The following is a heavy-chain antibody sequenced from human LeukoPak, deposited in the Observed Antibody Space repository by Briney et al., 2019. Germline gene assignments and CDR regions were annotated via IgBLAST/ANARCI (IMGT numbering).Heavy chain of an antibody. Sequence: GGSLRLSCAASGFTFDDYAMHWVRQAPGKGLEWVSGISWNSGSIGYADSVKGRFTISRDNAKNSLYLQMNSLRAEDTALYYCAKGVSYYDFWSGYRDWGQGTLVTVSS. V-gene: IGHV3-9*01. J-gene: IGHJ4*02. CDR3: AKGVSYYDFWSGYRD. D-gene: IGHD3-3*01. CDR1: GFTFDDYA. CDR2: ISWNSGSI.